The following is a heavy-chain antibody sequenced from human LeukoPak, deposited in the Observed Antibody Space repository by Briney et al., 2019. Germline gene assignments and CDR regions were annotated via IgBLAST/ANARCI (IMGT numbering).Heavy chain of an antibody. Sequence: SETLSLTCTVSGGSISSSSYYWGWIRQPPGKGLEWIGSIYYSGSTSYNPSLKSRFTISVDTSKNQFSLKLSSVTAADTAVYYCARETYCGADCYYGFDYWGQGILVTVSS. D-gene: IGHD2-21*02. J-gene: IGHJ4*02. CDR2: IYYSGST. CDR1: GGSISSSSYY. CDR3: ARETYCGADCYYGFDY. V-gene: IGHV4-39*07.